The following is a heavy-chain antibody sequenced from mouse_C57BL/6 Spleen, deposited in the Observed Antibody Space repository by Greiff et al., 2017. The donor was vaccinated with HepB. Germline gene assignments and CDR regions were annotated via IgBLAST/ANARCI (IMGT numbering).Heavy chain of an antibody. CDR2: INPNNGGT. J-gene: IGHJ1*03. CDR1: GYTFTDYY. CDR3: ARSGYDYDGVGYFDV. Sequence: VQLQQSGPELVKPGASVKISCKASGYTFTDYYMNWVKQSHGKSLEWIGDINPNNGGTSYNQKFKGKATLTVDKSSSTAYMELRSLTSEDSAVYYCARSGYDYDGVGYFDVWGTGTTVTVSS. V-gene: IGHV1-26*01. D-gene: IGHD2-4*01.